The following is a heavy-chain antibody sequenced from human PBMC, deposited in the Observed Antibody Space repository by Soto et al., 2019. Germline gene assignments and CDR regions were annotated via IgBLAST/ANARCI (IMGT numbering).Heavy chain of an antibody. CDR3: ARAPQGYCSSTSCYGYAFDI. CDR1: GFTVTSNY. V-gene: IGHV3-66*01. Sequence: GESLKISCAASGFTVTSNYISWVRQAPGKGLEWVSVIYSGGTTYYADSVKGRFTISRDNSKNTLYFQMNSLRVEDTAVYYCARAPQGYCSSTSCYGYAFDIWGQGTMVTVSS. CDR2: IYSGGTT. J-gene: IGHJ3*02. D-gene: IGHD2-2*01.